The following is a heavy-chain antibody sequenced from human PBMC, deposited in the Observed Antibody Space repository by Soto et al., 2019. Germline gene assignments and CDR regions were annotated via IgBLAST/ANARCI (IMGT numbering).Heavy chain of an antibody. D-gene: IGHD3-9*01. V-gene: IGHV4-34*01. CDR1: VLSLSDYA. CDR2: ITSRGVT. Sequence: TSETLSLSCHAPVLSLSDYALSSLRHSRRKGLEWIGEITSRGVTNYHPSLKSRVSMSVDTSKNRISLNVSSVTAADTALYFCARKLEASVRHVEWFSYKWFDPWGPGTLVTVSS. CDR3: ARKLEASVRHVEWFSYKWFDP. J-gene: IGHJ5*02.